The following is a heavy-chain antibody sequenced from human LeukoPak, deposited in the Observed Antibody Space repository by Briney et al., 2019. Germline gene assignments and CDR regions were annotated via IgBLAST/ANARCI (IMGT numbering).Heavy chain of an antibody. CDR2: IRSRGSSI. J-gene: IGHJ3*02. V-gene: IGHV3-48*03. CDR3: ARDSHQFDSSGYYPDAFDI. D-gene: IGHD3-22*01. Sequence: GGSLRLSCAASGLTFSSYEMNWVRQAPGKGLEGVSYIRSRGSSIYYADSVKGRFTISRDNAKKSLYLQMHSLRAEDTAVYYCARDSHQFDSSGYYPDAFDIWGQGTMVTVSS. CDR1: GLTFSSYE.